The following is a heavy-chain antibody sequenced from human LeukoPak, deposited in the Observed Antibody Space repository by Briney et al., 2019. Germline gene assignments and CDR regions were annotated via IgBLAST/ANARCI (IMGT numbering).Heavy chain of an antibody. Sequence: PSETLSLTCTVSGGSVSSGSYYWSWLRQPPGKGLEWIGYIYYSGSTNYNPSLKSRVTISVDTSKNQFSLKLSSVTAADTAVYYCAIMVRGVKKEPIDYWGQGTLVTVSA. V-gene: IGHV4-61*01. D-gene: IGHD3-10*01. CDR2: IYYSGST. CDR3: AIMVRGVKKEPIDY. CDR1: GGSVSSGSYY. J-gene: IGHJ4*02.